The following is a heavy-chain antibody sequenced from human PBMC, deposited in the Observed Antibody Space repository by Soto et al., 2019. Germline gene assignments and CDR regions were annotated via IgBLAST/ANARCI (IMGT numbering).Heavy chain of an antibody. D-gene: IGHD3-10*01. CDR2: IGAYHGNT. J-gene: IGHJ4*02. Sequence: QVQLVQSGAEVRKPGASVKVSCKASGYTFTNYGVSWVRQAPGQGLEWMGWIGAYHGNTNYAEKLKGRVTLTTDTATSTAYMGLTRLASDDPAVCYGARVRDAFYPHRGQGTLVTVSS. V-gene: IGHV1-18*01. CDR1: GYTFTNYG. CDR3: ARVRDAFYPH.